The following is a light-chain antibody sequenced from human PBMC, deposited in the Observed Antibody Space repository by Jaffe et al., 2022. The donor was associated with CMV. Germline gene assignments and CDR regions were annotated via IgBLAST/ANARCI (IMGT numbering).Light chain of an antibody. Sequence: DIQMTQSPSSLSASVGDRVSITCRPSQTINFYLNWYQHKPGKAPKLLIYAAYSLQSGVPSRFTGTGSGTDFTLTITSLQLEDFGTYYCQQSYSTPHTFGQGTKLEI. J-gene: IGKJ2*01. CDR3: QQSYSTPHT. CDR1: QTINFY. V-gene: IGKV1-39*01. CDR2: AAY.